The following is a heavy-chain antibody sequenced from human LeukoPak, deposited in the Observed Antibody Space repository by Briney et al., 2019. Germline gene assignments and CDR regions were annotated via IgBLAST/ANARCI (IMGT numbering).Heavy chain of an antibody. CDR1: GGSLSNYY. V-gene: IGHV4-34*01. J-gene: IGHJ6*03. CDR2: INDSGRI. D-gene: IGHD1-7*01. CDR3: ARRWNYGRNYYIDV. Sequence: SETLSLTCVVCGGSLSNYYWSWIRQPPGKGLEWIGEINDSGRINYNLSLMSRVTISVDTSKNQFSLRLTSVTARDTAVYYCARRWNYGRNYYIDVWGKGATVSVSS.